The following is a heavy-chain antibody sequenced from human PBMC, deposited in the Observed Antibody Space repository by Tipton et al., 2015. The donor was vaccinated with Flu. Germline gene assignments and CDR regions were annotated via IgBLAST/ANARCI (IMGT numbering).Heavy chain of an antibody. CDR2: IYNTGFT. D-gene: IGHD1-7*01. J-gene: IGHJ5*02. CDR3: ARGNWNYNHDNWFDP. Sequence: TLSLTCTVSGGSVNIENSYWVWIRQSLGRGLEWVATIYNTGFTNYNPSLRSRVTVSLDMSKNQFSLNVSLLTAADTAIYFCARGNWNYNHDNWFDPWGQGTLVTVSS. V-gene: IGHV4-39*07. CDR1: GGSVNIENSY.